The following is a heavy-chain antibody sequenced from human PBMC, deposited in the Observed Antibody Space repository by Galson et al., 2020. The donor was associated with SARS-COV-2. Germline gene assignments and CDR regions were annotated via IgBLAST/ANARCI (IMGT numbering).Heavy chain of an antibody. D-gene: IGHD5-12*01. Sequence: GGSLRLSCAASGFTFSSYWMSWVRQAPGKGLEWVANIKQDGSEKYYVDSVKGRFTISRDNAKNSLYLQMNSLRAEDTAVYYCARDFGYPKGHDTFDIWGQGTMVTVSS. J-gene: IGHJ3*02. CDR2: IKQDGSEK. CDR1: GFTFSSYW. V-gene: IGHV3-7*01. CDR3: ARDFGYPKGHDTFDI.